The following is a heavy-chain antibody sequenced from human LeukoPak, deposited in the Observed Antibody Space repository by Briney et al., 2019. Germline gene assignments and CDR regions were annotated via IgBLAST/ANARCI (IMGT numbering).Heavy chain of an antibody. D-gene: IGHD1-1*01. V-gene: IGHV3-11*01. Sequence: GGSLRLSCAASGFTFTDYYMSWIRQAPGKGLEWVSFITSAGSTIYDTVSVRGRFTISRDNAKSSLYLQMNSLGAEDTDVYYCARPGTWRGIEYWGQGTLVTVSS. CDR1: GFTFTDYY. CDR2: ITSAGSTI. CDR3: ARPGTWRGIEY. J-gene: IGHJ4*02.